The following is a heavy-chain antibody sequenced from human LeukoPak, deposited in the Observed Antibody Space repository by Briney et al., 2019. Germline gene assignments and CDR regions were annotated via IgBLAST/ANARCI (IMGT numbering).Heavy chain of an antibody. CDR3: ARGDTMIVVDPFYFDY. J-gene: IGHJ4*02. V-gene: IGHV1-69*13. D-gene: IGHD3-22*01. CDR1: GGTFSSYA. CDR2: IIPIFGTA. Sequence: SVTVSCTASGGTFSSYAISWVRQAPGQGLEWMGGIIPIFGTANYAQKFQGRVTITADESTSTAYMELSSLRSEDTAVYYCARGDTMIVVDPFYFDYWGQGTLVTVSS.